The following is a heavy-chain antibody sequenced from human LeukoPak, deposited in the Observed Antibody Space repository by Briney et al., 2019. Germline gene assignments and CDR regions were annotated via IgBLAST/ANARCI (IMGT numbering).Heavy chain of an antibody. V-gene: IGHV4-39*01. CDR2: IYYSGST. Sequence: SETLSLTCTVSGGSISSSSYYWGWIRQPPGKGLEWIGSIYYSGSTYYNPSLKSRVTISVDTSKNQFSLKLSSVTAADTAVYYCARQGEPAIFLSDFWSGYDIPYYYYMDVWGKGTTVTVSS. J-gene: IGHJ6*03. CDR3: ARQGEPAIFLSDFWSGYDIPYYYYMDV. CDR1: GGSISSSSYY. D-gene: IGHD3-3*01.